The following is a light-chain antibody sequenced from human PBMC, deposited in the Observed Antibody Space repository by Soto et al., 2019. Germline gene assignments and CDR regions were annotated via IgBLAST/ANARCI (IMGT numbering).Light chain of an antibody. Sequence: DIQMTQSPSLSVSVGDKVTITCRASHSISNFLNWYQQKAGKAPKLLIYASFNLQSGVPSRFSGSGSGADFTLTLSSLQPEDFATYYCQQNYITPYTFGQGTKLEIK. CDR3: QQNYITPYT. CDR1: HSISNF. J-gene: IGKJ2*01. V-gene: IGKV1-39*01. CDR2: ASF.